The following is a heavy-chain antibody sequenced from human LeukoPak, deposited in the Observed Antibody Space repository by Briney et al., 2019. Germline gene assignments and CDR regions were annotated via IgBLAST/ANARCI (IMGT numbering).Heavy chain of an antibody. Sequence: GGSLRLSCAASGFTFSNYAMSWGRQGPGKGLEWGSIICGGGGSTYYADSVKGRFPISRDNSKKTLYLQMNSLRAEDTAVYYCAKSDRGDSSGYCHYWGQGALVTVSS. V-gene: IGHV3-23*01. J-gene: IGHJ4*02. D-gene: IGHD3-22*01. CDR3: AKSDRGDSSGYCHY. CDR2: ICGGGGST. CDR1: GFTFSNYA.